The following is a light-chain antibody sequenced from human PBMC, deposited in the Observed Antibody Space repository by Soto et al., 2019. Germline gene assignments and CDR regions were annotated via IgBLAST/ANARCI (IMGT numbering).Light chain of an antibody. CDR3: CSYAGSSTSV. V-gene: IGLV2-23*02. CDR2: EVS. J-gene: IGLJ1*01. Sequence: VLTQPASVSGSPGQSITISCTGTSSDVGSYNLVSWYQQHPGKAPKLMIYEVSKRPSGVSNRFSGSKSGNTASLTISGLQAEDEADYYCCSYAGSSTSVFGTGTKVTVL. CDR1: SSDVGSYNL.